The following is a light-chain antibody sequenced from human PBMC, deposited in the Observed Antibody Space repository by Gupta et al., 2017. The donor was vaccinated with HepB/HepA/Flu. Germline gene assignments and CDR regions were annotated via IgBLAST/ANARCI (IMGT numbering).Light chain of an antibody. Sequence: SILTQPPSVSAAPGQRVTISCTGSSFDIGAGYDVHWYRQSPGTAPRLIIYDNINRPSGVPDRLPGSKSGTSASLAITGLQPEDEADYYCQSFDSRLNGYVFGAGTKVTVL. J-gene: IGLJ1*01. CDR3: QSFDSRLNGYV. CDR1: SFDIGAGYD. V-gene: IGLV1-40*01. CDR2: DNI.